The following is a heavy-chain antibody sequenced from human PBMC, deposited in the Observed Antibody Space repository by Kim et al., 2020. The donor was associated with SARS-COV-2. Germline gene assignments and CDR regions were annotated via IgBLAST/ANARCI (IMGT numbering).Heavy chain of an antibody. Sequence: SVKVSCKASGGTFSSYAISWVRQAPGQGLEWMGGIIPIFGTANYAQKFQGRVTITADESTSTAYMELSSLRSEDTAVYYWASLWDYYDSSGYFQGYRPEDYWGQGTLVTVSS. V-gene: IGHV1-69*13. CDR1: GGTFSSYA. D-gene: IGHD3-22*01. CDR3: ASLWDYYDSSGYFQGYRPEDY. CDR2: IIPIFGTA. J-gene: IGHJ4*02.